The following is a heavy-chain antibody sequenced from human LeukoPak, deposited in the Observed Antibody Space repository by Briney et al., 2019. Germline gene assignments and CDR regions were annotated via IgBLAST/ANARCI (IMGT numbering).Heavy chain of an antibody. J-gene: IGHJ6*02. CDR2: ISGSGGST. CDR3: AKSIAARPLYYYGMDV. Sequence: GGSLRLSCAASGFTFSSYAMSWVRQAPGKGLEWVSAISGSGGSTYYADSVKGRFTISRDNSKNTLYLQMNSRRAEDTAVYYCAKSIAARPLYYYGMDVWGQGTTVTVSS. CDR1: GFTFSSYA. D-gene: IGHD6-6*01. V-gene: IGHV3-23*01.